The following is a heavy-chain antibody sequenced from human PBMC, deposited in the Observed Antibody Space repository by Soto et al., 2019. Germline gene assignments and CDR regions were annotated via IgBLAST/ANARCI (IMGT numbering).Heavy chain of an antibody. Sequence: EVQLLESGGGLVQPGGSLRLSCAASGFTFSTYAMTWVRQAPGKGLEWVSGISDSGGSTYYADSVKGRFTISRDNSKNTLYLQMDSLRAEDTAVYYCAKTYAALMVYVRIDYWGRGTLVTVSS. D-gene: IGHD2-8*01. V-gene: IGHV3-23*01. CDR2: ISDSGGST. J-gene: IGHJ4*02. CDR3: AKTYAALMVYVRIDY. CDR1: GFTFSTYA.